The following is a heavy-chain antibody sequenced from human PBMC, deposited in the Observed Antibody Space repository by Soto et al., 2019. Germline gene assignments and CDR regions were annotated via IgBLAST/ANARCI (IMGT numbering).Heavy chain of an antibody. CDR1: GDSVSSNSAA. CDR2: AYYRSKWYN. V-gene: IGHV6-1*01. Sequence: SQTLSLTCAISGDSVSSNSAAWEWIRQSPSGGLEWLGRAYYRSKWYNDYAVSVKSRITINPDTSKNQFSLQLNSVTPEDTAVYYCARDREYYGSGSYWGRKDYYYGMDVWGQGTTVNVSS. J-gene: IGHJ6*01. D-gene: IGHD3-10*01. CDR3: ARDREYYGSGSYWGRKDYYYGMDV.